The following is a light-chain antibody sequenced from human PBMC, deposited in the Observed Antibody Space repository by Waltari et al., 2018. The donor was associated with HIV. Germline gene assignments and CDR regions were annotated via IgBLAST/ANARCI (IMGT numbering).Light chain of an antibody. CDR2: GAS. Sequence: EIVLTQSPGTLSLSPGERGTLSCRASQSVSSSYLAWYQQKPGQAPRLLIYGASSRATGIPDRFSGSGSGTDFTLSISGLEPEDFAVYYCQQYGSSPRRTFGQGTKVEIK. V-gene: IGKV3-20*01. J-gene: IGKJ1*01. CDR1: QSVSSSY. CDR3: QQYGSSPRRT.